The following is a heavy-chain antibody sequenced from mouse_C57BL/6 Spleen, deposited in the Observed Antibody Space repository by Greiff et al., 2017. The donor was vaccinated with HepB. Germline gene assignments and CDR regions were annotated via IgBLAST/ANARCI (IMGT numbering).Heavy chain of an antibody. D-gene: IGHD2-4*01. CDR2: ISDGGSYT. V-gene: IGHV5-4*03. CDR3: ASYDYDEDFDY. CDR1: GFTFSSYA. Sequence: EVKLVESGGGLVKPGGSLKLSCAASGFTFSSYAMSWVRQTPEKRLEWVATISDGGSYTYYPDNVKGRFTISRDNAKNNLYLQMSHLKSEDTAMYYCASYDYDEDFDYWGQGTTLTVSS. J-gene: IGHJ2*01.